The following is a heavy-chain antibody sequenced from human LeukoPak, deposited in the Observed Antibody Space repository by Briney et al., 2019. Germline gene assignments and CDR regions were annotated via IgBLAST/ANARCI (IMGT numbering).Heavy chain of an antibody. D-gene: IGHD6-19*01. J-gene: IGHJ5*02. CDR3: GREYSSGVVDP. Sequence: SETLSLTCTVSGGSISSYYWSWIRQPPGKGLEWIGYIYYSGSTNYNPSLKSRVTISVDTSKNQFSLKLSSVTAADTAVYYCGREYSSGVVDPWGQGTLVTVSS. CDR1: GGSISSYY. CDR2: IYYSGST. V-gene: IGHV4-59*08.